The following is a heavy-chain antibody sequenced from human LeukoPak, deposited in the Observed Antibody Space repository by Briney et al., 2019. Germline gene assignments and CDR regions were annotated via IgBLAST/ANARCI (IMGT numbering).Heavy chain of an antibody. Sequence: GGTLRLSCAASGFTFSSYGMSWVRQAPGKGLEWVSAISGSGGSTYYADSVKGRFTISRDNSKNTLYLQMNSLRAEDTAVYYCAKVGDSSGYWALLAIWGQGTMVTVSS. CDR2: ISGSGGST. J-gene: IGHJ3*02. CDR3: AKVGDSSGYWALLAI. V-gene: IGHV3-23*01. CDR1: GFTFSSYG. D-gene: IGHD3-22*01.